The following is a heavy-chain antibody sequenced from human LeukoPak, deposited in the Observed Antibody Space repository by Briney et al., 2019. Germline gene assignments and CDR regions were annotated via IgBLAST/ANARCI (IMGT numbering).Heavy chain of an antibody. CDR1: GFTFSNYA. J-gene: IGHJ4*02. Sequence: GRSLRLSCAASGFTFSNYAMHWVRQAPGKGLEWVAVISNDGNDKYNADSVKGRFTISRDNSKSMVYLQTNSLRVEDTAVYYCAKDGDTAAAGYYFDSWGQGTLVTASS. CDR3: AKDGDTAAAGYYFDS. V-gene: IGHV3-30-3*01. CDR2: ISNDGNDK. D-gene: IGHD6-13*01.